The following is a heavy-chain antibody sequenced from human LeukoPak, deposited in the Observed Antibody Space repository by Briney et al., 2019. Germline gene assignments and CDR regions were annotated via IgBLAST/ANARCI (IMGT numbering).Heavy chain of an antibody. V-gene: IGHV3-33*01. Sequence: GGSLRLSCAASGFTFRSYGMHWVRQAPGKGLEWVAIVWYDGNNKYYADSVKGRFTVSRDNSKDTVSLQLNSLRAEDTGVYYCARGSEAAAGAFDYWGQGALVTVPS. CDR1: GFTFRSYG. J-gene: IGHJ4*02. D-gene: IGHD6-13*01. CDR2: VWYDGNNK. CDR3: ARGSEAAAGAFDY.